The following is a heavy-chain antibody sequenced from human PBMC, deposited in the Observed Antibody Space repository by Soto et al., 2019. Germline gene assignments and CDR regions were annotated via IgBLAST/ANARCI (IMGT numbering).Heavy chain of an antibody. CDR3: ARGNLDV. D-gene: IGHD1-7*01. CDR1: AFTLSKFV. V-gene: IGHV3-30-3*01. CDR2: TSNDGSNT. Sequence: QVQVVESGGGVVQPGKSLRLSCAASAFTLSKFVMHWVRQAPGRGLEWVAVTSNDGSNTFYADSVKGRFTISRDNSKNTVYLQMNSLRPGDTAVYYCARGNLDVWGQGTTVTVSS. J-gene: IGHJ6*02.